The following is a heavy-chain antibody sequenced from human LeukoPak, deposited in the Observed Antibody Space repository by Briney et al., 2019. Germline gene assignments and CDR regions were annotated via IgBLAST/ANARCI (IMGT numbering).Heavy chain of an antibody. D-gene: IGHD6-13*01. CDR1: GFTVSSNY. J-gene: IGHJ4*02. CDR3: ARDPGAGEFDY. V-gene: IGHV3-53*01. CDR2: IYSGGST. Sequence: AGGFLRLSCAASGFTVSSNYMSWVRQAPGKGLEWVSVIYSGGSTYYADSVKGRFTISRDNSKNTLYLQMNSLRAEDKAVYYCARDPGAGEFDYWGQGTLVTVSS.